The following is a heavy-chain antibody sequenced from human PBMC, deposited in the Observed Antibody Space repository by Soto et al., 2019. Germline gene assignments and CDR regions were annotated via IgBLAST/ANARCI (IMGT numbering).Heavy chain of an antibody. V-gene: IGHV3-7*01. CDR1: GFNFRGYW. D-gene: IGHD3-22*01. CDR3: AREPPQAGYYDSSGYYFDY. Sequence: TGGALRLPCAASGFNFRGYWVSWVRQAPGKGLEWVANIGEDRSEIYYVDSVKGRFTISRDNARNSLYLQMDSLRAEDTAVYYCAREPPQAGYYDSSGYYFDYWGQGTLVTVSS. CDR2: IGEDRSEI. J-gene: IGHJ4*02.